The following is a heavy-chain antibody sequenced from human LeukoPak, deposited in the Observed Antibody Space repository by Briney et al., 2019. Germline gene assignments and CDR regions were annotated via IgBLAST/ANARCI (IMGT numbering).Heavy chain of an antibody. D-gene: IGHD3-10*01. J-gene: IGHJ3*02. CDR3: TREAYGSGSYYNHDAFDI. CDR1: GFTFGDYA. V-gene: IGHV3-49*04. CDR2: IRSKAYGGTT. Sequence: QPGGSLRLSCTASGFTFGDYAMGWVRQAPGKGLEWVGFIRSKAYGGTTEYAASVKGRFTISRDDSKSIAYLQMNSLKTEDTAVYYCTREAYGSGSYYNHDAFDIWGQGTMVTVSS.